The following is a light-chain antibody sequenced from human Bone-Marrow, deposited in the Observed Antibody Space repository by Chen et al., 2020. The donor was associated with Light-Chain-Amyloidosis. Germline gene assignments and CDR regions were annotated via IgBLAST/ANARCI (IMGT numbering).Light chain of an antibody. Sequence: SYDLTQPPSVSVSPGQPARITCSGDDLPRKYAYWYQQKPGQAPVLVIHRDTERPSGISERFSGSSSGTTATLTISGVQAEDEADYHCQSADSSGTYEVIFGGGTKLTVL. CDR2: RDT. V-gene: IGLV3-25*03. J-gene: IGLJ2*01. CDR3: QSADSSGTYEVI. CDR1: DLPRKY.